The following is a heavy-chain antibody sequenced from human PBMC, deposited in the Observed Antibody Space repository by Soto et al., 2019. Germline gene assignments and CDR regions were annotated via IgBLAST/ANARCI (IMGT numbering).Heavy chain of an antibody. J-gene: IGHJ6*02. CDR3: ARRVSSSQIDYYGMDV. V-gene: IGHV1-18*01. CDR1: GYTFTSYG. Sequence: ASVKVSCKASGYTFTSYGISWVRQAPGQGLEWMGWISAYNGNTNYAQKLQGRVTMTTDTSTSTAYMELRSLRSDDTAMYYCARRVSSSQIDYYGMDVWGQGTTVTVSS. CDR2: ISAYNGNT. D-gene: IGHD6-6*01.